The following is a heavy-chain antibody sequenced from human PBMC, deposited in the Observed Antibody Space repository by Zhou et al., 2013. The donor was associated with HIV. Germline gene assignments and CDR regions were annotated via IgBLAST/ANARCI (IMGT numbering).Heavy chain of an antibody. CDR2: IYYSGST. CDR1: GGSISSHY. J-gene: IGHJ2*01. Sequence: QVQLQESGPGLVKPSETLSLTCTVSGGSISSHYWSWIRQPPGKGLEWIGYIYYSGSTNYNPSLKSRVTISVDTSKNQFSLKLSSVTAADTAVYYCASLVVPAASSYWYFDLWGLAPVVTVLL. V-gene: IGHV4-59*11. D-gene: IGHD2-2*01. CDR3: ASLVVPAASSYWYFDL.